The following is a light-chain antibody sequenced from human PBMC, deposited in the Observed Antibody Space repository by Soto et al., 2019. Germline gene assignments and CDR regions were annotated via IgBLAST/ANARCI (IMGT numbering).Light chain of an antibody. CDR1: QSVSSAY. Sequence: EIVLTQSPGTLSLSPGERATLSCRASQSVSSAYLAWYQQKPGQAPRLLISGASSRATGIPDRFSGSGSGTDFSLTISGLEPEDFAVYYCQQYGGSVQITFGQGTRLDIK. CDR2: GAS. CDR3: QQYGGSVQIT. J-gene: IGKJ5*01. V-gene: IGKV3-20*01.